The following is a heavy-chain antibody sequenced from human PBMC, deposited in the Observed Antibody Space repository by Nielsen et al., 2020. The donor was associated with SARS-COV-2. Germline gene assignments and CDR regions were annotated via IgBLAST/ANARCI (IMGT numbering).Heavy chain of an antibody. Sequence: GESLKISCTGSGYAFGKQWIGWVRQMPGKGLEWVAILWLGGSDITYSPSFQGRVTISADKSVSTAYLQWDSLKASDTGIYYCVRRRSRYSGFDYWGQGTLISVSS. CDR3: VRRRSRYSGFDY. CDR1: GYAFGKQW. J-gene: IGHJ4*02. D-gene: IGHD2-21*01. CDR2: LWLGGSDI. V-gene: IGHV5-51*01.